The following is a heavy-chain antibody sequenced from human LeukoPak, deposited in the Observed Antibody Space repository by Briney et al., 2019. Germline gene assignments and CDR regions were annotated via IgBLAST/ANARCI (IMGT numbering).Heavy chain of an antibody. J-gene: IGHJ5*02. CDR1: DYTFTSYG. V-gene: IGHV1-18*01. CDR3: ARLSTDSSGYYYVWWFDP. Sequence: ASVKVSCKASDYTFTSYGISWVRQAPGQGLEWMGRISAYNGNTNYAQKLQGRVTMTTDTSTSTAYMELRSLRSDDTAVYYCARLSTDSSGYYYVWWFDPWGQGTLVTVSS. D-gene: IGHD3-22*01. CDR2: ISAYNGNT.